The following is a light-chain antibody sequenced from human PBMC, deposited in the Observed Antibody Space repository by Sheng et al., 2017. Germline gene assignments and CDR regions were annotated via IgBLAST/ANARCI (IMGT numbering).Light chain of an antibody. Sequence: EIVVTQSPATLSVSLGERVTLSCRASQDVRTNLAWYQQSPGQAPRLLIYGASTRATGIPARFSGSGAGTEFTLTISSLQSEDFAVYYCLQCNSWRSFGQGTKVEIK. CDR1: QDVRTN. V-gene: IGKV3-15*01. J-gene: IGKJ1*01. CDR2: GAS. CDR3: LQCNSWRS.